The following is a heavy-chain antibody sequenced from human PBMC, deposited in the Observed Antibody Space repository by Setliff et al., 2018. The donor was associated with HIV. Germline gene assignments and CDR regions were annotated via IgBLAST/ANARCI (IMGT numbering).Heavy chain of an antibody. CDR3: ATRAIVVIPDY. V-gene: IGHV4-39*01. J-gene: IGHJ4*02. D-gene: IGHD3-22*01. CDR1: GGSISSSSYY. CDR2: IYYSGST. Sequence: SETLSLTCTVSGGSISSSSYYWGWVRQPPGKGLEWIGSIYYSGSTYYNPSLKSRVTIFVDTSKNQFSLKVRSVTAADTAVYCCATRAIVVIPDYWGQGTQVTVSS.